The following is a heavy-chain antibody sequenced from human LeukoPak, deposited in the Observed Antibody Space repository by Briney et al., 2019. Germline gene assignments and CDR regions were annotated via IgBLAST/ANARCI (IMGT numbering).Heavy chain of an antibody. Sequence: GGSLRLSCAASGFTSSSYWMTWVRQAPGKGLEWVANVKQDGSEKYYVASVKGRFTISRDNAKNSLYLQMNSLRAEDTAVYYCARGESGWYYWGQGTLVTVSS. CDR1: GFTSSSYW. CDR2: VKQDGSEK. J-gene: IGHJ4*02. CDR3: ARGESGWYY. D-gene: IGHD6-19*01. V-gene: IGHV3-7*01.